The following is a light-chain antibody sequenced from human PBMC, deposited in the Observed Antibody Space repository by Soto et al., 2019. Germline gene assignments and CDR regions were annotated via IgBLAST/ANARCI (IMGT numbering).Light chain of an antibody. CDR1: SSNIGSNT. CDR3: SSYTSSSTVV. CDR2: SNN. Sequence: QSVLTQPPSASGTPGQRVTISCSGSSSNIGSNTVNWYQQLPGTPPKLLIYSNNQRPSGVPDRFSGSKSGNTASLTISGLQAEDEADYYCSSYTSSSTVVFGGGTKLTVL. V-gene: IGLV1-44*01. J-gene: IGLJ2*01.